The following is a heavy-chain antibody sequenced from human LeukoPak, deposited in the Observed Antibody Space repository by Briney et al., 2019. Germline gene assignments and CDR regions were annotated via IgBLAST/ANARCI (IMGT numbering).Heavy chain of an antibody. CDR3: ARATDYYDSSGYNNWFDP. CDR2: THYRSKWYN. Sequence: SQTLSLTCAISGDSVSSNSAAWNWIRQSPSRGLEWLGRTHYRSKWYNDYAVSVKSRITINPDTSKNQFSLQLNSVTPEDTAVYYCARATDYYDSSGYNNWFDPWGQGTLVTVSS. J-gene: IGHJ5*02. CDR1: GDSVSSNSAA. V-gene: IGHV6-1*01. D-gene: IGHD3-22*01.